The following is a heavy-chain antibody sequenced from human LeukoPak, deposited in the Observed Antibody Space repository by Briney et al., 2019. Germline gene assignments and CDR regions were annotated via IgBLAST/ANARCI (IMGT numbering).Heavy chain of an antibody. V-gene: IGHV4-4*07. CDR3: AREDTAMVDY. D-gene: IGHD5-18*01. J-gene: IGHJ4*02. CDR1: GGSISSYY. Sequence: PSETLSLTCTVSGGSISSYYWSWIRQPAGKGLEWIGRIYSSGSATYNPSLESRVTMSEDTSKTQSSLKLSSVTAADTAVYYCAREDTAMVDYWGQGTLVTVSS. CDR2: IYSSGSA.